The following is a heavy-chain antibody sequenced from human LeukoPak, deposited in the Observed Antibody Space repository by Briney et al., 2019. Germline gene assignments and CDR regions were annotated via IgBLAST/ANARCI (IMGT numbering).Heavy chain of an antibody. J-gene: IGHJ4*02. V-gene: IGHV4-39*01. CDR1: GGSISSSSCY. Sequence: KTSETLSLTCTVSGGSISSSSCYWGWIRQPPGKGLEWIGNIYYSGSTYYNPSLKSRVTISVDTSKNQFSLKLSSVTAADTAVYYCARVVGATKRDYFDYWGQGTLVTVSS. D-gene: IGHD1-26*01. CDR3: ARVVGATKRDYFDY. CDR2: IYYSGST.